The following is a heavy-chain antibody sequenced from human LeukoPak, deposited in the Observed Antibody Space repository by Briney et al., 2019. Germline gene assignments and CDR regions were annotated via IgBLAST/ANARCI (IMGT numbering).Heavy chain of an antibody. D-gene: IGHD3-22*01. J-gene: IGHJ6*03. CDR1: GGTFSSYA. Sequence: ASVKVSCKASGGTFSSYAISWVRQAPGQGLEWMGGIIPVFGTSNYAQKFQGRVTITADKSTSTAYMELSSLRSEDTAVYYCARENDSSGYPYYYYYMDVWGKGTTVTVSS. CDR3: ARENDSSGYPYYYYYMDV. CDR2: IIPVFGTS. V-gene: IGHV1-69*06.